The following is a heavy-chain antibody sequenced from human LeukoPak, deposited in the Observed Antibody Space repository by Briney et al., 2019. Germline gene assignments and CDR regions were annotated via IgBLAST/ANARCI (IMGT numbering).Heavy chain of an antibody. Sequence: SETLSLTCTVSGGSISSYYRSWIRQPPGKGLEWIGYIYYSGSTNYNPSLKRRVTISVDTSKNQFSLKLSSVTAADTAVYYCASGFVSPASFDYWGQGTLVTVSS. CDR3: ASGFVSPASFDY. CDR1: GGSISSYY. CDR2: IYYSGST. D-gene: IGHD3-10*01. V-gene: IGHV4-59*08. J-gene: IGHJ4*02.